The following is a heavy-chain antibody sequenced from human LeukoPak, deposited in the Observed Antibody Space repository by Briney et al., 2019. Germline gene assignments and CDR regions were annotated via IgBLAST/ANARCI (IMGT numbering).Heavy chain of an antibody. CDR3: ARDWDYYGSGSYLAY. Sequence: PGGSLRLSCAASGFTFSDYYMSWIRQAPGKGLEWVSYISSSGSTIYYAGSVKGRFTISRDNAKNSLYLQMDSLRAEDTAVYYCARDWDYYGSGSYLAYWGQGTLVTVSS. CDR1: GFTFSDYY. J-gene: IGHJ4*02. D-gene: IGHD3-10*01. CDR2: ISSSGSTI. V-gene: IGHV3-11*01.